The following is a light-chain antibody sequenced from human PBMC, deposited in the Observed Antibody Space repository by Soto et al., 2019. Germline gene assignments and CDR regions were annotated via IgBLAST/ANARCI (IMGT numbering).Light chain of an antibody. CDR3: SSYTITSIRSV. CDR2: EVT. V-gene: IGLV2-14*01. CDR1: SSDVGGYKY. J-gene: IGLJ1*01. Sequence: QSVLTQPASVTGSPGQSITISFNGTSSDVGGYKYVSWYQHHPGKAPKLMIYEVTNRPSGVSNRFSGSKSGNTASLTISGLQAEDEADYYCSSYTITSIRSVFGTGTKVTVL.